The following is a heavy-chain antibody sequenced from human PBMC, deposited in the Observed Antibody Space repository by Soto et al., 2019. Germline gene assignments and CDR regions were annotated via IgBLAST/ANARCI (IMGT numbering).Heavy chain of an antibody. CDR1: GFTFSSYA. D-gene: IGHD2-8*01. CDR3: AKGGCMKPFRHYFDY. CDR2: ISGSGGST. J-gene: IGHJ4*02. Sequence: GGSLRLSCAASGFTFSSYAMSWVRQAPGKGLEWVSAISGSGGSTYYADSVKGRFTISRVNSKNTLYLQMNSLRAEDTAVYYCAKGGCMKPFRHYFDYWGQGTLVTVSS. V-gene: IGHV3-23*01.